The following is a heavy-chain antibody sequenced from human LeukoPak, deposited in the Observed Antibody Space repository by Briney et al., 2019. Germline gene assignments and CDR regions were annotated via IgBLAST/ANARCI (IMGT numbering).Heavy chain of an antibody. Sequence: GASVKVSCKASGYTFTGYYMHWVRQAPGQGLEWMGWINPNSGGTNYAQKFQGRVTMTRDTSISTAYMELSRLRSDDTAVYYCAREEGSSTSCYGGSCRWFDPWGQGTLVTVSS. CDR1: GYTFTGYY. CDR2: INPNSGGT. CDR3: AREEGSSTSCYGGSCRWFDP. D-gene: IGHD2-2*01. J-gene: IGHJ5*02. V-gene: IGHV1-2*02.